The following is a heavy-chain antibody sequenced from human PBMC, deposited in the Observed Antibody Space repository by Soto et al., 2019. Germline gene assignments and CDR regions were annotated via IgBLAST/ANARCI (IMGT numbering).Heavy chain of an antibody. J-gene: IGHJ3*02. CDR2: INPSGGST. D-gene: IGHD2-2*01. V-gene: IGHV1-46*01. CDR1: GYTFTSYY. CDR3: ARDPIVVVPAAMSNAFDI. Sequence: HVQLVQSGAEVKKPGASVKVSCKASGYTFTSYYMHWVRQAPGQGLEWMGIINPSGGSTSYAQKFQGRVTMSGDTSTSTVYMELSSLRSEDTAVYYCARDPIVVVPAAMSNAFDIWGQGTMVTVSS.